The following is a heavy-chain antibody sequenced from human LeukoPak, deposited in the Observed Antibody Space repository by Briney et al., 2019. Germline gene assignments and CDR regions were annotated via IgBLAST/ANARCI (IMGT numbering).Heavy chain of an antibody. J-gene: IGHJ6*03. CDR2: INWNGGST. D-gene: IGHD3-22*01. Sequence: GGSLRLSCAASGFTFDDYGMSWVRQAPGKGLEWVSGINWNGGSTGYADSVKGRFTISRDNAKNSLYLQMNSLRAEDTAVYYCASNGDSSGYYYGRLDYYYYMDVWGKGTTVTISS. CDR1: GFTFDDYG. CDR3: ASNGDSSGYYYGRLDYYYYMDV. V-gene: IGHV3-20*04.